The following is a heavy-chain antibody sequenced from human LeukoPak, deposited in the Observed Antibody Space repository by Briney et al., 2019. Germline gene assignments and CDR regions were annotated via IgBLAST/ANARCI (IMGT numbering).Heavy chain of an antibody. CDR3: ARPVLYSSSWYVGAFDI. J-gene: IGHJ3*02. D-gene: IGHD6-13*01. V-gene: IGHV4-59*01. CDR2: IYYSEST. Sequence: SETLSLTCTVSGGSISSYYWSWIRQPPGKGLEWIGYIYYSESTNYNPSLKSRVTISVDTSKNQFSLKLSSVTAADTAVYYCARPVLYSSSWYVGAFDIWGQGTMVTVSS. CDR1: GGSISSYY.